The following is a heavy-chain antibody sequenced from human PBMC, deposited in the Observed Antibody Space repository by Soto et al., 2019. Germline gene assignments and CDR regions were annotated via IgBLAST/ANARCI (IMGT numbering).Heavy chain of an antibody. CDR3: ARQVRYCSGNGCHNLFDP. CDR1: GFSLSTSGVG. D-gene: IGHD2-15*01. Sequence: QITLKESGPTLVKPTQTLTLTCTFSGFSLSTSGVGVGWIRQPPGKALEWLALIYWDDDKRYSPSLKTSHSITKDTPQQQVVVTMTNMDPVATATYYCARQVRYCSGNGCHNLFDPWGQGTLVTVSS. V-gene: IGHV2-5*02. CDR2: IYWDDDK. J-gene: IGHJ5*02.